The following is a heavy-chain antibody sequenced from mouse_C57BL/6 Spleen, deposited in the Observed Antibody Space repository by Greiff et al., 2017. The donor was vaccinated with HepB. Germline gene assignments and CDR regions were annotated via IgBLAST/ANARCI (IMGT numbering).Heavy chain of an antibody. Sequence: EVKLMESGPELVKPGASVKIPCKASGYTFTDYNMDWVKQSHGKSLEWIGDINPNNGGTIYNQKFKGKATLTVDKSSSTAYMELRSLTSEDTAVYYCARREGNYYFDYWGQGTTLTVSS. CDR1: GYTFTDYN. CDR3: ARREGNYYFDY. V-gene: IGHV1-18*01. J-gene: IGHJ2*01. D-gene: IGHD2-1*01. CDR2: INPNNGGT.